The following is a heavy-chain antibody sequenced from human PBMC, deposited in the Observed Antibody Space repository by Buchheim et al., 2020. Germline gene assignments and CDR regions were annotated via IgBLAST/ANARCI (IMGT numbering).Heavy chain of an antibody. D-gene: IGHD6-13*01. J-gene: IGHJ4*02. V-gene: IGHV3-23*01. CDR1: GFTFNNYA. Sequence: EVQLLESGGSLVQPGGSLRLSCAVSGFTFNNYAMSWVRQAPGKGLEWVSALSGSGATTYYADSVKGRFTISRDNYKNTLYLQMNSLRAEDTALYYCAESGTDSSTWTLAYWGQGTL. CDR3: AESGTDSSTWTLAY. CDR2: LSGSGATT.